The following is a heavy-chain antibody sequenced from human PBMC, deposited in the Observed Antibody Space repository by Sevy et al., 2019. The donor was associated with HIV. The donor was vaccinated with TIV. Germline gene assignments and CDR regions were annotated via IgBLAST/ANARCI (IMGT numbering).Heavy chain of an antibody. CDR1: GYTFTNYY. Sequence: ASVKVSCKASGYTFTNYYIHWVRQAPGQGLEWMGIVNPSGGSTSYAQKFQGRVTMTRDTSTSTLYMELSSLRFDDTAVYYCTRARGSSGWDAFHIWDQGTMVTVSS. D-gene: IGHD6-19*01. J-gene: IGHJ3*02. V-gene: IGHV1-46*03. CDR2: VNPSGGST. CDR3: TRARGSSGWDAFHI.